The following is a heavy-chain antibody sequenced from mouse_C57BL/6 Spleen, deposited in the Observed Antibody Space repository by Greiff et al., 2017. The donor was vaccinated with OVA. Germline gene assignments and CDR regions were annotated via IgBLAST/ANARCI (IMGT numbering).Heavy chain of an antibody. J-gene: IGHJ2*01. CDR3: ARRGLTTVVAPYYFDY. D-gene: IGHD1-1*01. CDR1: GYTFTSYW. CDR2: IDPSDSYT. V-gene: IGHV1-50*01. Sequence: QVQLQQPGAELVKPGASVKLSCKASGYTFTSYWMQWVKQRPGQGLEWIGEIDPSDSYTNYNQKFKGKATLTVDTSSSTAYMQLSSLTSEDSAVYYCARRGLTTVVAPYYFDYWGQGTTLTVSS.